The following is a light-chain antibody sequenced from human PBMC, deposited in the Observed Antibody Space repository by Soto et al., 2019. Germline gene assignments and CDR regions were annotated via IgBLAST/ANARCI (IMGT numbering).Light chain of an antibody. CDR3: HQYDGSPIT. CDR1: QTVTRSY. J-gene: IGKJ5*01. CDR2: GIS. Sequence: EILMTQSPATLSVSPGGRATLSCMASQTVTRSYLAWYKHQPGQAPRLLVSGISRRAPGIPARFSGDGSGTDFTLTISRLEPEDYAVYYCHQYDGSPITFGQGTRLEI. V-gene: IGKV3-20*01.